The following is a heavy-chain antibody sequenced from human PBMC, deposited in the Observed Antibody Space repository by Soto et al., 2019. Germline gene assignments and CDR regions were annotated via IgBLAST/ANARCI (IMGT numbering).Heavy chain of an antibody. CDR2: ISYDGSNK. CDR1: GFTFSSYA. Sequence: LRLSCAASGFTFSSYAMHWVRQAPGKGLEWVAVISYDGSNKYYADSVKGRFTISRDNSKNTLYLQMNSLRAEDTAVYYCARGGGVLWGHYYFDYWGQGTLVTVSS. V-gene: IGHV3-30-3*01. D-gene: IGHD3-16*01. CDR3: ARGGGVLWGHYYFDY. J-gene: IGHJ4*02.